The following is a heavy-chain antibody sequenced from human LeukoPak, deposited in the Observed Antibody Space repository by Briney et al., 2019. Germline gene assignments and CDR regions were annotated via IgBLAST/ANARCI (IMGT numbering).Heavy chain of an antibody. Sequence: SGGSLRLSCAASGFTFSSYGVHWVRQAPGKGLDWVAFTRFDGSNKHYADSVKGRFTISRDNSKNTLNLQMNSLRAEDTAVYYRAKGGERGTYYFDSLGQGNLGNGSS. D-gene: IGHD3-16*01. CDR1: GFTFSSYG. CDR2: TRFDGSNK. J-gene: IGHJ4*02. CDR3: AKGGERGTYYFDS. V-gene: IGHV3-30*02.